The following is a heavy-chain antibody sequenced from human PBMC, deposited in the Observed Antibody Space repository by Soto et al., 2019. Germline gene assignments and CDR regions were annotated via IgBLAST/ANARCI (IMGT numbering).Heavy chain of an antibody. CDR2: ISGSGDTT. V-gene: IGHV3-23*01. Sequence: EVHLLESGGGLVQPGGSLRLSRAASGFIFARYAMSWVRQAPGKGLEWVSSISGSGDTTYYVDSVKGRFTISRDNSKNTLYLQINSLRAEDMAVYYCAKGDYYDSSGYAYWGQGTLVTVSS. J-gene: IGHJ4*02. CDR3: AKGDYYDSSGYAY. D-gene: IGHD3-22*01. CDR1: GFIFARYA.